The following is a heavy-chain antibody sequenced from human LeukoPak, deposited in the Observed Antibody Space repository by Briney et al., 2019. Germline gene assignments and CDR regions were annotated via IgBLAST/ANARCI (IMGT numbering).Heavy chain of an antibody. CDR1: GYTFTNYY. CDR3: ARDSSTTYSGSYYSFDY. V-gene: IGHV1-46*01. Sequence: GASVKVSCKASGYTFTNYYIHWVRQAPGQGLEWMGIITPSSSSTTYAQKLQGRVTMTTDTSTSTAYMELRSLRSDDTAVYYCARDSSTTYSGSYYSFDYWGQGTLVTVSS. CDR2: ITPSSSST. J-gene: IGHJ4*02. D-gene: IGHD1-26*01.